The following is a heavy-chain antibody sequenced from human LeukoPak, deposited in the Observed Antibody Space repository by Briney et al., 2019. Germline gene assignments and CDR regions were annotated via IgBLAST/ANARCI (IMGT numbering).Heavy chain of an antibody. J-gene: IGHJ3*02. Sequence: PGGSLRLSCAASGFTFGSYTMNWVRQAPGMGLGWVSRINGDGSGTTYADSVKGRVTISRDNAKNTLYLQMNSLRAEDAAVYYCARGTDGVWAFDIWGQGTTVTVSS. D-gene: IGHD3-16*01. CDR3: ARGTDGVWAFDI. V-gene: IGHV3-74*01. CDR2: INGDGSGT. CDR1: GFTFGSYT.